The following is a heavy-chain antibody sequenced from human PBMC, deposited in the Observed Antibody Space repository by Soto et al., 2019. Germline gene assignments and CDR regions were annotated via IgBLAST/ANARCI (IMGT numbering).Heavy chain of an antibody. CDR3: ARDGYSSSSGS. Sequence: WGSLRLSCAASGFTVRSYYMICFRQAPFKWLEWVSGLSNGGTTYYADSVKGRFTISRDNSKNTLYLQMNGLRAEDTALYYCARDGYSSSSGSWGQGTLVTVSS. V-gene: IGHV3-53*01. CDR2: LSNGGTT. J-gene: IGHJ5*02. D-gene: IGHD6-6*01. CDR1: GFTVRSYY.